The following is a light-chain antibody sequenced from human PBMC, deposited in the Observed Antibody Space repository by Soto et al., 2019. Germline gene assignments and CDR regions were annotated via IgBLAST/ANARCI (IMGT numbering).Light chain of an antibody. Sequence: QSVLTQPPSVSAAPGQKVTISCSGSSSNIGNSYVSWYQQLPGTAPKLLIYDNNKRPSGIPDRFSGSKSGTSATLGITGLQTGDEADYYCGTWDGSLSAASVMFGGGTKLTVL. CDR3: GTWDGSLSAASVM. V-gene: IGLV1-51*01. CDR2: DNN. CDR1: SSNIGNSY. J-gene: IGLJ3*02.